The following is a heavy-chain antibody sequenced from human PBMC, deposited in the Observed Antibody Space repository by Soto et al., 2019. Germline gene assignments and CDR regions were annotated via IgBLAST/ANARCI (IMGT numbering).Heavy chain of an antibody. V-gene: IGHV3-23*01. CDR3: AKRATGTDFDY. J-gene: IGHJ4*02. D-gene: IGHD1-1*01. CDR1: GFSFSSYA. Sequence: EVQLLESGGGLVQPGGSLRLSCAASGFSFSSYAMNWVRQAPGKGLEWVSVISGSGDSTYYADSVKGRFTISRDNSKNTLYLQMNSLRAEDTAVYYCAKRATGTDFDYWGQGTLVTVSS. CDR2: ISGSGDST.